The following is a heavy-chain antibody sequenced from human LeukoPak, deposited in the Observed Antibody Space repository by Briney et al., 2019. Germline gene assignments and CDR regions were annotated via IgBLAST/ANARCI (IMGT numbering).Heavy chain of an antibody. CDR1: GFTFSNYA. D-gene: IGHD2-2*01. V-gene: IGHV3-23*01. Sequence: PGGSLRLSCAASGFTFSNYAMNWVRQAPGKELEWVSSISGSGGSTHYADSVKGRFTVSRDNSKNTLYLQMNSLGAEDTAVYYCANRYCSGTTCSYLDYWGQGTRVTVSS. J-gene: IGHJ4*02. CDR3: ANRYCSGTTCSYLDY. CDR2: ISGSGGST.